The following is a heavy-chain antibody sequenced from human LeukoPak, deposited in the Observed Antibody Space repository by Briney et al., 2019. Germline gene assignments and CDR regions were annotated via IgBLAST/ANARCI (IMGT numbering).Heavy chain of an antibody. D-gene: IGHD6-19*01. J-gene: IGHJ1*01. CDR2: IYYSGST. CDR1: GGSISSSSYY. CDR3: ARTGIAVAGRGEYFQH. V-gene: IGHV4-39*01. Sequence: SETLSLTCTVSGGSISSSSYYWGWIRQPPGEGLEWIGSIYYSGSTYYNPSLKSRVTISVDTSKNQFSLKLSSVTAADTAVYYCARTGIAVAGRGEYFQHWGQGTLVTVSS.